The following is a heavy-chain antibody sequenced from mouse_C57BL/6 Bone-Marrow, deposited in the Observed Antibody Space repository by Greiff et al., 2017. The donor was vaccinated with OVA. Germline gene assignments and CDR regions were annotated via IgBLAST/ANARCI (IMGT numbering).Heavy chain of an antibody. CDR2: IDPSDSYT. CDR1: GYTFTSYW. J-gene: IGHJ2*01. Sequence: QVQLQQPGAELVRPGTSVKLSCKASGYTFTSYWMHWVKQRPGPGLEWIGVIDPSDSYTNYNQKFKGKATLTVDTSSSTAYMQLSSLTSEDSAVYYCARELDYFDDWGQGTTLTVSS. V-gene: IGHV1-59*01. CDR3: ARELDYFDD.